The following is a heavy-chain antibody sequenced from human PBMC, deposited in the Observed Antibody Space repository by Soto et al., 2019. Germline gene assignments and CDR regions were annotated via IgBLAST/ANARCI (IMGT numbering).Heavy chain of an antibody. Sequence: QVQLQESGPGLVKPSQTLSLTCTVSGGSVRSDRYYWSWIRQRPGKGLEWIGYIYFSGDAYYNPSLKSRVAISVDTSKNQFSLKLNSVTXXXXXXXXXXXGVIVPTTLVHWGQGALVTVSP. CDR2: IYFSGDA. D-gene: IGHD5-12*01. CDR1: GGSVRSDRYY. V-gene: IGHV4-31*06. J-gene: IGHJ4*01. CDR3: XXGVIVPTTLVH.